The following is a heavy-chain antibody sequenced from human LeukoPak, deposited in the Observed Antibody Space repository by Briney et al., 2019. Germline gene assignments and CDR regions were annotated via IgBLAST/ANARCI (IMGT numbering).Heavy chain of an antibody. V-gene: IGHV3-9*01. CDR2: ISWNSGSI. CDR3: ARDGVVVPAAIFDY. CDR1: GFTFDDYA. J-gene: IGHJ4*02. Sequence: GGSLRLSCAASGFTFDDYAMHWVRQAPGKGLEWVSGISWNSGSIGYADSVKGRFTISRDNAKNSLYLQMNSLRAEDTAVYYCARDGVVVPAAIFDYWGQGTLVTVSS. D-gene: IGHD2-2*01.